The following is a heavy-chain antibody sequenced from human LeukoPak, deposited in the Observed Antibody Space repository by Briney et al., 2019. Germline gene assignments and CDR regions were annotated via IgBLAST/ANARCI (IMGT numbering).Heavy chain of an antibody. Sequence: SETLSLSCTVSGGSISSSSAYWGWIRQPPGKGLEWIGSIYYSKNTYYNLSLKSRVTISADTSKNQFSLTLGSVSATDTAVYYCVSPRGFSYGYFDYWGQGTLVTVSS. J-gene: IGHJ4*02. CDR3: VSPRGFSYGYFDY. CDR2: IYYSKNT. V-gene: IGHV4-39*01. CDR1: GGSISSSSAY. D-gene: IGHD5-18*01.